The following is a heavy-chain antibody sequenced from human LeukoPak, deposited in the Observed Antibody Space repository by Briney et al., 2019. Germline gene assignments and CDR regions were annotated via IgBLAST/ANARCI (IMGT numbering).Heavy chain of an antibody. CDR2: ISASSGSGGST. D-gene: IGHD6-19*01. CDR1: GFTFSSYA. Sequence: GGSLRLSCAASGFTFSSYAMSWVRQAPGKGLEWVSVISASSGSGGSTYYADSVKGRFTISRDNSKNTLYLRMNSLRAEDTALYYCAKDHSSGWWNYFDYWGQGTLVTVSS. CDR3: AKDHSSGWWNYFDY. J-gene: IGHJ4*02. V-gene: IGHV3-23*01.